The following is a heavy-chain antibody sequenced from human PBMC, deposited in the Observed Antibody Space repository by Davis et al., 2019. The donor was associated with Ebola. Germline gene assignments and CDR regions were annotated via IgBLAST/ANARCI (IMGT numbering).Heavy chain of an antibody. Sequence: GESLKISCAASGFTVSSNYMSWVRQAPGKGLEWVSVIYSGGSTYYADSVKGRFTISRDNSKNTLYLQMNSLRAEDTAVYYCARVSKEVRRYGMDVWGQGTTVTVSS. CDR2: IYSGGST. J-gene: IGHJ6*02. D-gene: IGHD4/OR15-4a*01. CDR3: ARVSKEVRRYGMDV. V-gene: IGHV3-53*01. CDR1: GFTVSSNY.